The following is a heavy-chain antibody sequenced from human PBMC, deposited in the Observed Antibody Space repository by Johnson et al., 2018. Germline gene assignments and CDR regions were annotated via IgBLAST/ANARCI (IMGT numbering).Heavy chain of an antibody. Sequence: EVQLVESGGGLVKPGGSLRLSCAASGFTFSNAWMNWVRQAPGKGLEWVGRIKSKTDGGTTDYAAPVKGRFTIPRDDAKNALYLQMNSLKTEDPAVDYCTTVESVVVVAAMQDRLQHWGKGTLVTVSS. CDR1: GFTFSNAW. CDR2: IKSKTDGGTT. CDR3: TTVESVVVVAAMQDRLQH. D-gene: IGHD2-15*01. J-gene: IGHJ1*01. V-gene: IGHV3-15*07.